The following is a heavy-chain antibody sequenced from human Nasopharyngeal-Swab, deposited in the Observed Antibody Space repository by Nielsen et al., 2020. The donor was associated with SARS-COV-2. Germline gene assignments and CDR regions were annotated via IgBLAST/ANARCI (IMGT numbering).Heavy chain of an antibody. Sequence: WIRPPPGKGLEWIGYIYYSGSTNYNPSLKSRVTISVDTSKNQFSLKLSSVTAADTAVYYCARDGLFGDSAFDIWGQGTMVTVSS. J-gene: IGHJ3*02. V-gene: IGHV4-59*01. CDR3: ARDGLFGDSAFDI. D-gene: IGHD3-10*01. CDR2: IYYSGST.